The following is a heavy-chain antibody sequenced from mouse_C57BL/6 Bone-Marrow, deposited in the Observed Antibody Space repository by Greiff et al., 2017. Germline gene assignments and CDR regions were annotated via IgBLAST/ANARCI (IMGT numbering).Heavy chain of an antibody. Sequence: VQLQQPGAELVMPGASVKLSCKASGYTFTSYWMHWVKQRPGQGLEWIGEIDPSDSYTNYNQKCKGKSTLTVDKSSSTAYMQLSSRTSEDSAVYYCARDDGYLAWFAYWGQGTLVTVSA. J-gene: IGHJ3*01. CDR1: GYTFTSYW. CDR3: ARDDGYLAWFAY. D-gene: IGHD2-3*01. CDR2: IDPSDSYT. V-gene: IGHV1-69*01.